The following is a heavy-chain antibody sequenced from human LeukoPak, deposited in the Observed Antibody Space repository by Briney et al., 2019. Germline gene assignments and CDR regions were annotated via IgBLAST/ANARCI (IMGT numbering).Heavy chain of an antibody. CDR1: GYTFTGYG. CDR2: MNPNSGNT. J-gene: IGHJ4*02. Sequence: GASVKVSCKASGYTFTGYGINWVRQATGQGLEWMGWMNPNSGNTGYAQKFQGRVTMTRNTSISTAYMELSSLRSEDTAVYHCARDPMSVAGILLDSWGQGTLLIVSS. CDR3: ARDPMSVAGILLDS. V-gene: IGHV1-8*01. D-gene: IGHD6-19*01.